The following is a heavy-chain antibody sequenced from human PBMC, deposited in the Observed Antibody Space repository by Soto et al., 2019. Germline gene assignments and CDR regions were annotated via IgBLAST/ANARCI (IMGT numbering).Heavy chain of an antibody. CDR3: AKIRGHEPPYYSDS. Sequence: EVLLLESGGGLVQPGGSLRLSCAASGFTFSNYAVHWVRQAPGKGLEWVSTIYGGGDGTHYADSVKGRFTISRDNSKNTLYLNMNSLRAEDTAVYYCAKIRGHEPPYYSDSWGQGTLVTVSS. CDR1: GFTFSNYA. CDR2: IYGGGDGT. V-gene: IGHV3-23*01. J-gene: IGHJ4*02.